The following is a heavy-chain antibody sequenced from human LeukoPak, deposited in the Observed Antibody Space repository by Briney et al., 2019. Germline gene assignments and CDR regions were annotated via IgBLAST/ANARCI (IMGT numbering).Heavy chain of an antibody. V-gene: IGHV3-74*01. CDR1: RFTFSVHW. CDR3: ARDRVATIFTYHPMFDS. Sequence: GGSLRLSCAASRFTFSVHWMHWVRQAPGKGLERVSRINPDESDKAYADSVEGRFTISRDNAKNTLYLQMNSLRAEDTAVYYCARDRVATIFTYHPMFDSWGPGTLVTVSS. CDR2: INPDESDK. J-gene: IGHJ5*01. D-gene: IGHD3-10*02.